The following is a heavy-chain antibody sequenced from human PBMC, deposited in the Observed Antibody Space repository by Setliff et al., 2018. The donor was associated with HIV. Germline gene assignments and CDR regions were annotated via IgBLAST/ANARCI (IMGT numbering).Heavy chain of an antibody. CDR1: GGTFSSYA. CDR3: ARPQWELGVDYYGMDV. V-gene: IGHV1-69*10. Sequence: GASVKVSCKASGGTFSSYAISWVRQAPGQGLEWMGGIIPILGIASYSQKFQGRVTITADKSTSTAYMELSSLRSEDTAVYYCARPQWELGVDYYGMDVWGQGTTVTVSS. D-gene: IGHD1-26*01. CDR2: IIPILGIA. J-gene: IGHJ6*02.